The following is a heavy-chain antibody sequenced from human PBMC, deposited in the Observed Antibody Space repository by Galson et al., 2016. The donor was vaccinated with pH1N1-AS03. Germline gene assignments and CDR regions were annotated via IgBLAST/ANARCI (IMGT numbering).Heavy chain of an antibody. D-gene: IGHD3-16*01. Sequence: SLRLSCAASGFTFSSHAMIWVRQAQGKGLEWVSAISGSGGSTYYADSVKGRFTISRDNSKNTLYLQMNSLRAEDTAVYYCEKGEKGVDYWGQGTLVTVSS. CDR3: EKGEKGVDY. CDR2: ISGSGGST. J-gene: IGHJ4*02. CDR1: GFTFSSHA. V-gene: IGHV3-23*01.